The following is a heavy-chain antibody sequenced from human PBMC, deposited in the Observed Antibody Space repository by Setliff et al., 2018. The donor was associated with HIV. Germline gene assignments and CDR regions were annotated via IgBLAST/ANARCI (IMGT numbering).Heavy chain of an antibody. Sequence: ASVKVSCKASGYIFTSYGISWVRQAPGQGLEWMGWISAYNGNTNYAQKFQGRVSMTIDTSTSTAYIGLRRLRPDDTAVYFCARDPSSGIYYDSSGQYFQNWGQGTLVTVSS. CDR2: ISAYNGNT. J-gene: IGHJ1*01. CDR1: GYIFTSYG. V-gene: IGHV1-18*01. D-gene: IGHD3-22*01. CDR3: ARDPSSGIYYDSSGQYFQN.